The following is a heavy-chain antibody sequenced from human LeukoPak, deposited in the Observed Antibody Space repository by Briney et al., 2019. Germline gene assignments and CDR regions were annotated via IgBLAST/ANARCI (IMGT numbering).Heavy chain of an antibody. J-gene: IGHJ4*02. D-gene: IGHD2-15*01. CDR3: ARAPWVWCSGGSCYYFDY. Sequence: SPTLSLTCTVSGGSVSSGGYYWSWIRQPPGKGLEWIGYIYYSGSTYYNPSLKSRVTISVDTSKNQFSLKLSSVTAADTAVYYCARAPWVWCSGGSCYYFDYWGQGTLVTVSS. CDR2: IYYSGST. V-gene: IGHV4-30-4*01. CDR1: GGSVSSGGYY.